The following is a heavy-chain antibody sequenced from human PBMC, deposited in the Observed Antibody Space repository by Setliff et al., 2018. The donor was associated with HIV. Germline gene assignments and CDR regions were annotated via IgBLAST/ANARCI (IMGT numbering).Heavy chain of an antibody. D-gene: IGHD5-18*01. V-gene: IGHV4-59*01. Sequence: SETLSLTCTVSGGSISSFYWTWIRQPPGKGLEWIGYIYYSGSTNYNPSLKSRLTISVDTAKNQVSLKLSSVTAADTAVYYCARAGSYGWDYWGQGTLVTVSS. CDR2: IYYSGST. J-gene: IGHJ4*02. CDR3: ARAGSYGWDY. CDR1: GGSISSFY.